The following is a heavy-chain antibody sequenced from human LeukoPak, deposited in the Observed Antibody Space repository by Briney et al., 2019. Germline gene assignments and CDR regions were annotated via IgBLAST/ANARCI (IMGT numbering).Heavy chain of an antibody. D-gene: IGHD3-10*01. V-gene: IGHV3-74*01. J-gene: IGHJ5*02. Sequence: GGSLRLSCAASGFTFSSYWMHWVRQAPGKGLVWVSRINGDGSTTTYVDSVKGRFTISRDIAKNTVYLQMNSLRVEDTAVYYCATVRSGSWDWFDPWGQGTLVTVSS. CDR2: INGDGSTT. CDR3: ATVRSGSWDWFDP. CDR1: GFTFSSYW.